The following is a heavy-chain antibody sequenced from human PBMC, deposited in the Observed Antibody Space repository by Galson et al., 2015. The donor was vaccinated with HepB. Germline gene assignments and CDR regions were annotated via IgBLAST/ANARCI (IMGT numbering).Heavy chain of an antibody. CDR1: GFTFDDYG. D-gene: IGHD6-19*01. V-gene: IGHV3-20*04. CDR2: INWNGGST. J-gene: IGHJ1*01. CDR3: ARDQGDSSGWYEYFQH. Sequence: SLRLSCAASGFTFDDYGMSWVRQAPGKGLEWVSGINWNGGSTGYADSVKGRFTISRDNSKNTLYLQMNSLRAEDTAVYYCARDQGDSSGWYEYFQHWGQGTLVTVSS.